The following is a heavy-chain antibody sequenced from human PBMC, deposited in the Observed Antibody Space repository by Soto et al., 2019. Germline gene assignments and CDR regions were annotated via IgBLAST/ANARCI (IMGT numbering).Heavy chain of an antibody. J-gene: IGHJ4*02. Sequence: LRLSCAASGFTFSNYGMHWVRQAPGKGLEWVAFVWLDGSNKYYADSVRDRFTISRVNSKNTLYLQMNSLRAEDTAVYHCAPQAFDYWGQGTLVTVSS. V-gene: IGHV3-33*01. CDR3: APQAFDY. CDR1: GFTFSNYG. CDR2: VWLDGSNK.